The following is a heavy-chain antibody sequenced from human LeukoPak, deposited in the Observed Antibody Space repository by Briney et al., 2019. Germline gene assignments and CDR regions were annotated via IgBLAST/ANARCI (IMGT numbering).Heavy chain of an antibody. CDR1: GYSFISYD. Sequence: AASVKVSCKASGYSFISYDINWVRQATGQGHEWLGWMNPNSGSTGYAQNFQGRVSMTRDTSISTAYMELSNLGSEDTAVYYCARNLARTGDFDYWGQGTLVTVSS. V-gene: IGHV1-8*01. J-gene: IGHJ4*02. CDR3: ARNLARTGDFDY. D-gene: IGHD5-12*01. CDR2: MNPNSGST.